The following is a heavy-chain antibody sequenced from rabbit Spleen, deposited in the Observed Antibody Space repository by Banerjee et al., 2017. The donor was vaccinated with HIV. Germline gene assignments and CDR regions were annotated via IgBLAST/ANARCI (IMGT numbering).Heavy chain of an antibody. Sequence: QSLEESGGGLVQPEGSLTLTCTASGFSFSSSYYMCWVRQAPGKGLEWIGCIYTGNGGTDYASWAKGRFTISKTSSTTVTLQLNSLTAADTATYFCARNSPGSGGYFALWGQGTLVTVS. D-gene: IGHD7-1*01. V-gene: IGHV1S40*01. CDR1: GFSFSSSYY. CDR3: ARNSPGSGGYFAL. CDR2: IYTGNGGT. J-gene: IGHJ4*01.